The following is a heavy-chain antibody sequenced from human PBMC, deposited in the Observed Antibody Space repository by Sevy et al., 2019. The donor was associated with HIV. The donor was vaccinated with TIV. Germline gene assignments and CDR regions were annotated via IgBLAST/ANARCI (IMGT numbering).Heavy chain of an antibody. CDR3: TRVRSFGFEY. CDR1: GYNFTSYY. D-gene: IGHD3-16*01. J-gene: IGHJ4*02. V-gene: IGHV1-46*01. Sequence: ASVKVSGKAAGYNFTSYYIHWVRQAPGQGLEWMGIITPSGDTTAYSQKFQGRVTMTSDTSTSTVYMELSSLRYDDTAVYYCTRVRSFGFEYWGQATLVNVSS. CDR2: ITPSGDTT.